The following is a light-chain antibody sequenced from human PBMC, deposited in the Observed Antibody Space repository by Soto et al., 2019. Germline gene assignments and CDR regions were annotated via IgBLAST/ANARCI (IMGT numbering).Light chain of an antibody. V-gene: IGKV3-15*01. CDR2: DKS. CDR3: QQYNNWPPAWT. Sequence: EIVMTQSPATLSVSPGERATLSCRASQSVSRDSAWYQQKPGQAPRLPIYDKSTRATGVPARFSGSGSGTEFTLTISSLQSEDFAVYYCQQYNNWPPAWTFGQGTQVEIK. CDR1: QSVSRD. J-gene: IGKJ1*01.